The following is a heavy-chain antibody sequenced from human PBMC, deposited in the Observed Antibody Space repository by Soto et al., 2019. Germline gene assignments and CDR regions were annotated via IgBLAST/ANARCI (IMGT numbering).Heavy chain of an antibody. CDR3: ARGQSSLLLDC. CDR1: GGSFSAYY. D-gene: IGHD2-8*02. V-gene: IGHV4-34*01. CDR2: INHSGST. J-gene: IGHJ4*02. Sequence: QVQLQQWGAGLLKPSETLSLTCAVYGGSFSAYYWSWILQPPGKGLEWIGEINHSGSTNYNPSLKSRVTISVDTSKNQFSLKLSSVTAADTAVYYCARGQSSLLLDCWGQGILVTVSS.